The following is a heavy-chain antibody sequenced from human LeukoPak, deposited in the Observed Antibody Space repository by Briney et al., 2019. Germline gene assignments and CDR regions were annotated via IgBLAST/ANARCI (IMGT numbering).Heavy chain of an antibody. CDR1: GFTFSSYS. Sequence: GGTPRLSCAASGFTFSSYSMNWVRQAPGKGLEWVSSISSSSSYIYYADSVKGRFTISRDNAKNSLYLQMNSLRAEDTAVYYCARQGIVVVPAAMRGAFDIWGQGTMVTVSS. CDR2: ISSSSSYI. CDR3: ARQGIVVVPAAMRGAFDI. D-gene: IGHD2-2*01. V-gene: IGHV3-21*01. J-gene: IGHJ3*02.